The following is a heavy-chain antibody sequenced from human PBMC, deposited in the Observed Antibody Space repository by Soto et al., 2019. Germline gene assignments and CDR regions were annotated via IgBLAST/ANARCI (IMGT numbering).Heavy chain of an antibody. CDR2: IYYSGST. Sequence: SETLSLTCTVSGGSISSSSYYWGWIRQPPGKGLEWIGSIYYSGSTYYNPSLKSRVTISVDTSKNQFSLKLSSVTAADTAVYYCARLIRVMGYGSGRIYYFDYWGQGTLVTVSS. D-gene: IGHD3-10*01. J-gene: IGHJ4*02. CDR3: ARLIRVMGYGSGRIYYFDY. CDR1: GGSISSSSYY. V-gene: IGHV4-39*01.